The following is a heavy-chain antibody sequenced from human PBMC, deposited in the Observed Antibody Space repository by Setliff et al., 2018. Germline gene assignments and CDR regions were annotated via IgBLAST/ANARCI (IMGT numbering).Heavy chain of an antibody. D-gene: IGHD3-22*01. J-gene: IGHJ3*01. Sequence: ASVKVSCKSSGYTFTSYGISWMRQAPGQGLEWMGWSSAYNGKTQYAQKFQGRVTMTTDTSTSTAYMELMSLTSDDTALYYCARAHRYFSDTSGYFYDQGRSAFDVWGQGTMVTVS. CDR3: ARAHRYFSDTSGYFYDQGRSAFDV. CDR2: SSAYNGKT. V-gene: IGHV1-18*01. CDR1: GYTFTSYG.